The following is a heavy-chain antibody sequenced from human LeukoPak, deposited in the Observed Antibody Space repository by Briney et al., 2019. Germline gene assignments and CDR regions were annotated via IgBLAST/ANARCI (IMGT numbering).Heavy chain of an antibody. D-gene: IGHD6-19*01. J-gene: IGHJ3*02. Sequence: GGSLRLSCAASGFTFTNYNMNWVRQAPGKGLEWVSSITTSSTYMYYTDSVKGRFTISRDNARNSLYLQMNSRRADDTAVYYCSGSGWTTDAFDIWGQGTMVTVSS. CDR2: ITTSSTYM. CDR1: GFTFTNYN. V-gene: IGHV3-21*01. CDR3: SGSGWTTDAFDI.